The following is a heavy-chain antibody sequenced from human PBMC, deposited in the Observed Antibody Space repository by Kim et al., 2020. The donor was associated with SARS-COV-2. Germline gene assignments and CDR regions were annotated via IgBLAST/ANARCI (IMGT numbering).Heavy chain of an antibody. CDR2: INHSGST. CDR3: ARGPRLWFGGQWFDP. J-gene: IGHJ5*02. D-gene: IGHD3-10*01. CDR1: GGSFSGYY. Sequence: SETLSLTCAVYGGSFSGYYWSWIRQPPGKGLEWIGEINHSGSTNYNPSLKSRVTISVDTSKNQFSLKLSSVTAADTAVYYCARGPRLWFGGQWFDPWGQGTLVTVSS. V-gene: IGHV4-34*01.